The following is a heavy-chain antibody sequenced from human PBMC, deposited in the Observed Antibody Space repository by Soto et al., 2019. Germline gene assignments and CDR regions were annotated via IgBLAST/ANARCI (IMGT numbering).Heavy chain of an antibody. V-gene: IGHV1-3*01. J-gene: IGHJ4*02. Sequence: QVQLVQSGAEVKKPGASVKVSCKASGYTFTSYAMHWVRQAPGQRLEWMGWINAGNGNTKYSQKFQGRVTITRDTSASTAYMELSSLRSEDTAVYYCARVKPLYCSSTSCYGPLDYWGQGTLVTVSS. CDR1: GYTFTSYA. CDR3: ARVKPLYCSSTSCYGPLDY. CDR2: INAGNGNT. D-gene: IGHD2-2*01.